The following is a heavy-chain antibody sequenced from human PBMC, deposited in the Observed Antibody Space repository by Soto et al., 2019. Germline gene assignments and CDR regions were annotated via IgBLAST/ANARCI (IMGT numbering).Heavy chain of an antibody. CDR3: ARGVSAGVDY. Sequence: QVQLVQSGAEVREPGASVKVSCKASGYSFTSLDINWVRQTAGQGLEWMGWMQPSTGRTGYAQKFQGRVTMTMDTSLNTSYMELTTLTSDDTAFYYCARGVSAGVDYWGQGTLVTVSS. V-gene: IGHV1-8*01. J-gene: IGHJ4*02. D-gene: IGHD1-26*01. CDR1: GYSFTSLD. CDR2: MQPSTGRT.